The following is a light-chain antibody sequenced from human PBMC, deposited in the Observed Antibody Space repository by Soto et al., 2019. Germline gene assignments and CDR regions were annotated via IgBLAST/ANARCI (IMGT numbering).Light chain of an antibody. CDR1: SSNIGNNY. CDR2: ENN. J-gene: IGLJ1*01. V-gene: IGLV1-51*02. CDR3: ETWDSSLSAV. Sequence: QSVLTQPPSLSAAPGQKVTISCSGSSSNIGNNYVSWYQQLPGTAPKLLIYENNKRPSGIPDRFSGSKSGTSATLGITGLQTGDEADYYCETWDSSLSAVFGTGTKVTVL.